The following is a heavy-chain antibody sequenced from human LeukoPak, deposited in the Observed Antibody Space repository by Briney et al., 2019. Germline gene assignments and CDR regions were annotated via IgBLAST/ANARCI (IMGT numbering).Heavy chain of an antibody. D-gene: IGHD3-22*01. Sequence: PSETLSLTYTVSGGSISSRSYYWGWIRQPPGKGLAWIGSIYYSVSTYYNPSLKSRVTISVDTSKNQFSLKLSSVTAADTAVYYCASLHYYDSTTGGDYFDYWGQGTLVTVSS. J-gene: IGHJ4*02. CDR2: IYYSVST. CDR3: ASLHYYDSTTGGDYFDY. CDR1: GGSISSRSYY. V-gene: IGHV4-39*01.